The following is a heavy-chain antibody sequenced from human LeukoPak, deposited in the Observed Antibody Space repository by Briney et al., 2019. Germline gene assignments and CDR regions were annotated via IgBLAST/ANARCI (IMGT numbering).Heavy chain of an antibody. V-gene: IGHV4-39*07. Sequence: SETLSLTCTVSGGSINSSSFYWGYIRQPPGNGLEWIGNLYYSGSTYYNPSLKSRVTMSVDTSKNQFSLKLSSVTAADTAVYYCARWAYYYGSGSSRGFSWFDPWGQGTLVTVSS. CDR3: ARWAYYYGSGSSRGFSWFDP. CDR1: GGSINSSSFY. CDR2: LYYSGST. J-gene: IGHJ5*02. D-gene: IGHD3-10*01.